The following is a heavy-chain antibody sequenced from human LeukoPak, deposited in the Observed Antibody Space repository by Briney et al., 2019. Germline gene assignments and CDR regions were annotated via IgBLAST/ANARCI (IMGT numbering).Heavy chain of an antibody. CDR2: IYYSGST. J-gene: IGHJ6*03. CDR3: ARGGPNTYYDFWSGPTYYMDV. Sequence: SETLSLTCTVSGGSISSYYWSWIRQPPGKGLEWIGYIYYSGSTNYNPSLKSRVTISVDTSKNQFSLKLSSVTAADTAVYYCARGGPNTYYDFWSGPTYYMDVWGKGTTVTVSS. CDR1: GGSISSYY. V-gene: IGHV4-59*01. D-gene: IGHD3-3*01.